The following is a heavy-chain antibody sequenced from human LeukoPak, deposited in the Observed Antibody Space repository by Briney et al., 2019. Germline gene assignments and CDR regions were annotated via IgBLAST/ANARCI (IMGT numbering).Heavy chain of an antibody. D-gene: IGHD4-17*01. CDR2: IYSGGST. CDR1: GFTVSSNY. V-gene: IGHV3-66*01. Sequence: GGSLRLSCAASGFTVSSNYMSWVRQAPGKGLEWVSVIYSGGSTYYADSVKGRFTISRDNSKNTLYLQMSSLGAEDTAVYYCASTFYGDSPPYWGQGTLVTVSS. J-gene: IGHJ4*02. CDR3: ASTFYGDSPPY.